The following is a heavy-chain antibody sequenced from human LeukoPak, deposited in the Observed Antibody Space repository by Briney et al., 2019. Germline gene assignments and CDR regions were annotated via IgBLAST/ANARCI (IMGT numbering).Heavy chain of an antibody. V-gene: IGHV3-33*01. J-gene: IGHJ4*02. CDR3: ARDLGWRSGYYSDY. CDR1: GFAFSSYG. Sequence: GVSLRLSCAASGFAFSSYGMHWVRQAPGKGLEWVAVTWYDGSNKYYANSVKGRFTISRDNSKSTLYLQMNSLRAEDTAVYYCARDLGWRSGYYSDYWGQGTLVTVSS. D-gene: IGHD3-22*01. CDR2: TWYDGSNK.